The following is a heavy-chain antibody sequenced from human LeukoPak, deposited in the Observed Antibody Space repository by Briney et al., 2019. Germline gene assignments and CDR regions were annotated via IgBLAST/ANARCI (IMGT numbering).Heavy chain of an antibody. CDR2: IYSGGST. V-gene: IGHV3-NL1*01. CDR1: GFTFSSYG. D-gene: IGHD3-22*01. Sequence: GGSLRLSCAASGFTFSSYGMHWVRQAPGKGLEWVSVIYSGGSTYYADSVKGRFTISRDNSKNTLYLQMNSLRAEDTAVYYCAKSSGYWDFGAFDIWGQGTMVTVSS. CDR3: AKSSGYWDFGAFDI. J-gene: IGHJ3*02.